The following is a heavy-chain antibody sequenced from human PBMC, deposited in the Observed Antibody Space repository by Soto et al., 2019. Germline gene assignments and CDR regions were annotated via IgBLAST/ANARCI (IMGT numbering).Heavy chain of an antibody. J-gene: IGHJ4*02. D-gene: IGHD3-16*01. V-gene: IGHV3-7*01. CDR1: GFTFSTYW. CDR2: MDQDGSER. Sequence: EVQLVESGGGLVQPGGSLRLSCAASGFTFSTYWMTWVRQPPGKGVEWVANMDQDGSERYYVDSVRGRFTVSRDNAKNSLYLQVNSLRAEDTAVYYCVCGGNFFIDWGQGTLVTVSP. CDR3: VCGGNFFID.